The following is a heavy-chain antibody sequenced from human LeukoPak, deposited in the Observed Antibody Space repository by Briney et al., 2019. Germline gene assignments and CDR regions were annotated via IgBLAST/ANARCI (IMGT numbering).Heavy chain of an antibody. J-gene: IGHJ4*02. CDR2: TYYRSKWYT. Sequence: SQTLSLTCAISGDSISSYSAAWNWIRQSPSRGLEWLGRTYYRSKWYTDYAIYVKSRISINPDTSKNQFSLQLNSVTPEDTAVYYCARDHSGFDDCWGQGTLVTVSS. CDR1: GDSISSYSAA. V-gene: IGHV6-1*01. D-gene: IGHD5-12*01. CDR3: ARDHSGFDDC.